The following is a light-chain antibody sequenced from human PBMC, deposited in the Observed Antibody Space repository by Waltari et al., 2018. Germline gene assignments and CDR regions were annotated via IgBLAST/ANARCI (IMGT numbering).Light chain of an antibody. Sequence: EIVLTQSPATLSLSPGERATLSCRASQSVSSYLAWYQQKLGQAPRLLIYDASNRATGIQARFSGSGSGTDFTLTISSQEPEDFAVYYCQQRSNWPRRGAAFGQGTKVEIK. CDR1: QSVSSY. CDR2: DAS. J-gene: IGKJ1*01. CDR3: QQRSNWPRRGAA. V-gene: IGKV3-11*01.